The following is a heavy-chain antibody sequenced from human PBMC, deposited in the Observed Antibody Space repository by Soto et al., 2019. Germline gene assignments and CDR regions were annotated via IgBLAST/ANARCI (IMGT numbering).Heavy chain of an antibody. CDR1: GFTFSNYA. Sequence: GGSLRLSCAASGFTFSNYAMSWVRQAPGKGLEWVSAIGGSGDWTYYADSVKGRFTISRDNSKQTLYLQMISLRAEDTAVYYCAKGGDVFGFLFAFGGRGSLVTVS. CDR3: AKGGDVFGFLFAF. CDR2: IGGSGDWT. V-gene: IGHV3-23*01. J-gene: IGHJ4*02. D-gene: IGHD3-3*01.